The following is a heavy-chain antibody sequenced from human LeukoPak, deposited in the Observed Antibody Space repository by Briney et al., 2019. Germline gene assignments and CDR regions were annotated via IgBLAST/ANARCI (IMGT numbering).Heavy chain of an antibody. D-gene: IGHD6-6*01. Sequence: GGSLRLSCAASGFTFSSYWMRWVRQAPGKGLEWVANIKQDGSEKNYVDSVKGRFTISRDNSKNTLYLQMNSLRAGDTALYYCARDRLSPKYYYYGMDVWGQGTTVTVS. V-gene: IGHV3-7*03. J-gene: IGHJ6*02. CDR1: GFTFSSYW. CDR3: ARDRLSPKYYYYGMDV. CDR2: IKQDGSEK.